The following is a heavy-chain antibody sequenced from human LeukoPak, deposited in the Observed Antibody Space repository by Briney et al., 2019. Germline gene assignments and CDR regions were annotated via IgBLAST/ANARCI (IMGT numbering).Heavy chain of an antibody. J-gene: IGHJ5*02. V-gene: IGHV3-74*01. CDR1: GFTLRSFW. CDR2: INNDGSIT. D-gene: IGHD3-10*01. Sequence: PGGSLRLSCAGSGFTLRSFWMHWVRQAPGKGLEWVSLINNDGSITTYAASVKGRFTISRDNTDNTLYLQMTNLRVEDSAVYFCAREPSNYGSGRYYLSAWGQGTLVTVSS. CDR3: AREPSNYGSGRYYLSA.